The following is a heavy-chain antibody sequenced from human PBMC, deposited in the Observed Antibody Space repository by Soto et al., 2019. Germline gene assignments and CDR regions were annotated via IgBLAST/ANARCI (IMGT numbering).Heavy chain of an antibody. V-gene: IGHV4-34*01. Sequence: QVQLQQWGAGLLKPSETLSLTCAVYGGSFSDSYWRSWIRQPPGKGLEWIGEINHGGSTNYNPSLKSRITISVDTSKSQFSLKLSSVTAADTAVYYCARGLGSETTFRVYYYGMDVWGQGTTVTVSS. J-gene: IGHJ6*02. D-gene: IGHD3-10*01. CDR2: INHGGST. CDR1: GGSFSDSY. CDR3: ARGLGSETTFRVYYYGMDV.